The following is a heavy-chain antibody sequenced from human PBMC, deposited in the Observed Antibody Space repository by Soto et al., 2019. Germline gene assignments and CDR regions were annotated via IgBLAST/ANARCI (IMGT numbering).Heavy chain of an antibody. D-gene: IGHD3-3*01. J-gene: IGHJ5*02. CDR3: ARWWSGSRQGFDP. Sequence: SETLSLTCTVSGGSISSGDYYWSWIRQHPGKGLEWIGYIYYSGSTYYKPSLKSRVTISVDTSKNQFSLKLSSVTAAYTAVYYCARWWSGSRQGFDPWGQGTLVTVSS. CDR1: GGSISSGDYY. V-gene: IGHV4-31*03. CDR2: IYYSGST.